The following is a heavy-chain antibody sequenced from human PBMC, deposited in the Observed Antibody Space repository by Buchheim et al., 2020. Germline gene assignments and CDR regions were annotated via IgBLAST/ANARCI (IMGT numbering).Heavy chain of an antibody. D-gene: IGHD3-3*01. V-gene: IGHV5-51*01. CDR3: ARQEGYDFWSGPNYWYFDL. Sequence: EVQLVQSGAEVKKPGESLKISCKGSGYSFTSYWIGWVRQMPGKGLEWMGIIYPGDSDTRYSPSFQGQVTILADKSLSTTYLQWSSLKASDTAMYYCARQEGYDFWSGPNYWYFDLWGRGTL. CDR2: IYPGDSDT. CDR1: GYSFTSYW. J-gene: IGHJ2*01.